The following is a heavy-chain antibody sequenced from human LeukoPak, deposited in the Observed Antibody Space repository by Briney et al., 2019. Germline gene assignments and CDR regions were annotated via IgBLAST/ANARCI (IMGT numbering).Heavy chain of an antibody. Sequence: ASVKVSCKASEYTFTGYYIHWVRQAPGQGLEWMAWIDPNSGATNYAQKFQGRITMTRDTSISTAYMELSRLRSDDTAVYYCARVGATYSGDPWGQGTLVTVSS. V-gene: IGHV1-2*02. CDR2: IDPNSGAT. CDR1: EYTFTGYY. D-gene: IGHD1-26*01. J-gene: IGHJ5*02. CDR3: ARVGATYSGDP.